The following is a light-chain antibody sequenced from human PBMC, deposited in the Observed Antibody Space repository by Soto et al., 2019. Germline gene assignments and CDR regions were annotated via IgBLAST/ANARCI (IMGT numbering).Light chain of an antibody. CDR1: SRDIGTSNL. V-gene: IGLV2-23*02. J-gene: IGLJ1*01. CDR3: FSYTGISTSLFA. Sequence: QSTLPQPASVSGSPGQSITISCTGTSRDIGTSNLVSWYQQYPGKAPKLMIYEVTTRPSGISSRLSGSKSGNTASLTISGLQPDDEPDYYSFSYTGISTSLFAFGTGTKVTVL. CDR2: EVT.